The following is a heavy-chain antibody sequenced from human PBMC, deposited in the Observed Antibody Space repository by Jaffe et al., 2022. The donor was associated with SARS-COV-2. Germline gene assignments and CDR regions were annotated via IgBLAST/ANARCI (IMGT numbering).Heavy chain of an antibody. V-gene: IGHV3-15*01. CDR3: TTDRGEAALLVTTH. D-gene: IGHD1-1*01. CDR1: GFPFNKAW. Sequence: EVQLVESGGGLVKPGGSLRLSCAASGFPFNKAWMNWVRQAPGKGLEWVGRIKSKSDGGTADYAPPAKGRFTITRDDSRDTVYLQMNNLQAEDTALYYCTTDRGEAALLVTTHWGQGTLVTVSS. CDR2: IKSKSDGGTA. J-gene: IGHJ4*02.